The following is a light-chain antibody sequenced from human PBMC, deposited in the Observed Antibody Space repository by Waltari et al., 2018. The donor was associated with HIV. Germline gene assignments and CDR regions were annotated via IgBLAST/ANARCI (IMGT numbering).Light chain of an antibody. Sequence: EIVLTQSPATLSLSPGERATLSCRASQSVSNYLAWYQQKPGQAPRLLIYDASNRATGIPAKFSGSGSGTDVTLTISSLEPEDFAVYYCQQRSNWPPGWTFGQGTKVEIK. V-gene: IGKV3-11*01. J-gene: IGKJ1*01. CDR2: DAS. CDR1: QSVSNY. CDR3: QQRSNWPPGWT.